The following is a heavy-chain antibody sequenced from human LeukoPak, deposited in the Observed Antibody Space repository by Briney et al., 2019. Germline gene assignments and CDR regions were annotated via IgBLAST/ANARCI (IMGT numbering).Heavy chain of an antibody. V-gene: IGHV3-66*01. J-gene: IGHJ4*02. D-gene: IGHD4-11*01. Sequence: GGSLRLSCVASGFTFRTFPMNWVRQTPGGGLEWVSIIYSGGSTYNADSVKGRFTISRDNSKNTLYLQMNSLRAEDTAVYYCAREGTVRGQGTLVTVSS. CDR1: GFTFRTFP. CDR3: AREGTV. CDR2: IYSGGST.